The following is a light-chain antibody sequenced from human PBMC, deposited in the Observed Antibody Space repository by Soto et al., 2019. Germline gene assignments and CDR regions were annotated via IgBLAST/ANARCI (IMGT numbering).Light chain of an antibody. CDR1: QGISSY. CDR2: AAS. CDR3: QQYSIWRT. V-gene: IGKV1-8*01. J-gene: IGKJ1*01. Sequence: AIRMTQSPSSLSASTGDRVTITCRASQGISSYLAWYQQKPGKAPKLLIYAASTLQSGVPSRFSGSGSGTDFTLTISCLQSEDFAVYYCQQYSIWRTFGQGTKVDIK.